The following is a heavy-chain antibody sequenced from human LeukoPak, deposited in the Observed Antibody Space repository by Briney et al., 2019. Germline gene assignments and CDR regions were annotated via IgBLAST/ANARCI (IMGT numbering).Heavy chain of an antibody. Sequence: GESLKISCKGSGYSFTSYWIGWVRQMPGKGLEWMGIIYPGDSDTRYSPSFQGQVTISADKSISTAYLQWSSLKASDTAMYYCASSGSHGDPCYYYGMDVWGQGTTVTVSS. CDR3: ASSGSHGDPCYYYGMDV. J-gene: IGHJ6*02. CDR2: IYPGDSDT. D-gene: IGHD4-17*01. V-gene: IGHV5-51*01. CDR1: GYSFTSYW.